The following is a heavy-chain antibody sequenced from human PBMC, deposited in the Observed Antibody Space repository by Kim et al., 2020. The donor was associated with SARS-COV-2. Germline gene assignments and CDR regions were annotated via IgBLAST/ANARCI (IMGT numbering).Heavy chain of an antibody. CDR3: ARRVVVVPAAAGGAFDI. Sequence: FQGQVTISADKSISTAYLQWSSLKASDTAMYYCARRVVVVPAAAGGAFDIWGQGTMVTVSS. V-gene: IGHV5-51*01. J-gene: IGHJ3*02. D-gene: IGHD2-2*01.